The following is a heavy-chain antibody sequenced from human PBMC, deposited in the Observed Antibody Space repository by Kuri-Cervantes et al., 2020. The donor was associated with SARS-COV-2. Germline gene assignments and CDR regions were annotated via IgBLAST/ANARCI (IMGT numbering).Heavy chain of an antibody. J-gene: IGHJ6*02. CDR2: ISSGSSTI. CDR3: ARVDPRTDAYNHYYYGMDV. CDR1: GFTFSTYS. D-gene: IGHD5-24*01. V-gene: IGHV3-48*01. Sequence: GGSLRLSCAASGFTFSTYSMNWVRQAPGKGLEWVSYISSGSSTIYYADSVKGRFTVSRDNVKNSLYLQMNSLRAEDTAVYFCARVDPRTDAYNHYYYGMDVWGQGTTVTVSS.